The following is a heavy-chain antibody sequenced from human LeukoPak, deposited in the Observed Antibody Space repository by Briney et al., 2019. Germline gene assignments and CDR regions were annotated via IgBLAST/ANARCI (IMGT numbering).Heavy chain of an antibody. D-gene: IGHD2/OR15-2a*01. CDR1: GFTFSKYW. J-gene: IGHJ3*02. V-gene: IGHV3-74*01. Sequence: GGSLRLSCAASGFTFSKYWLHWLRQAPGKGLVWVSRINPDDKSASYADSVKGRFTIARDDARKTLYLQMNSLRAEDTAVYYCLTIVETTFDAFDIWGQGTMVPDSS. CDR3: LTIVETTFDAFDI. CDR2: INPDDKSA.